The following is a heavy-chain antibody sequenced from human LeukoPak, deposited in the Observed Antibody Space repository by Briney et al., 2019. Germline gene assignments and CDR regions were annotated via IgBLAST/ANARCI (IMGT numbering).Heavy chain of an antibody. CDR1: GGTFSSYA. CDR2: IIPILGIA. J-gene: IGHJ4*02. Sequence: SVKVSCKASGGTFSSYAISWVRQAPGQGLEWMGRIIPILGIANYAQKFQGRVTITADKSTSTAYMELSSLRSEDTAVYYCARVGPHCSGGSCPLDYWGQGTLVTVSS. D-gene: IGHD2-15*01. CDR3: ARVGPHCSGGSCPLDY. V-gene: IGHV1-69*04.